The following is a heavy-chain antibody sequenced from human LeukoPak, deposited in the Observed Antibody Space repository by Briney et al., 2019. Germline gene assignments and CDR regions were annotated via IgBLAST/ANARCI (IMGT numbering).Heavy chain of an antibody. D-gene: IGHD1-7*01. CDR3: ARGRELLDWYFDL. V-gene: IGHV3-11*05. CDR1: GFTFSDSY. Sequence: GGSLRLSCAASGFTFSDSYMSWIRQAPGKGLEWVSYISGSSTCTNFADSVRGRFTISRDNAKNSLYLQMNGLRAEDTAVYYCARGRELLDWYFDLWGRGTLVTVSS. J-gene: IGHJ2*01. CDR2: ISGSSTCT.